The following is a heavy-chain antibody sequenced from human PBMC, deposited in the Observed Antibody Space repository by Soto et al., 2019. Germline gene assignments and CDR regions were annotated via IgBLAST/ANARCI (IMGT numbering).Heavy chain of an antibody. CDR2: IFDSGST. V-gene: IGHV4-30-4*01. CDR3: AREIMPLTNDWYFDL. J-gene: IGHJ2*01. Sequence: QVQLQESGPGLVKPSETLSLTCPVSGGSISGGVHSWSWIRQPPGKGLEWMGHIFDSGSTYYNPSLKSRLTISVDTSKNQFSLRLSSVTAADTAVYYCAREIMPLTNDWYFDLWGRGTLVTVSS. CDR1: GGSISGGVHS. D-gene: IGHD2-8*01.